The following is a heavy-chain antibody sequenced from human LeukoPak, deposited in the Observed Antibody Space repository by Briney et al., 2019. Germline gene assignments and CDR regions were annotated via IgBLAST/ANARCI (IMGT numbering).Heavy chain of an antibody. V-gene: IGHV3-30*02. J-gene: IGHJ4*02. CDR1: GFTFSSYG. D-gene: IGHD6-19*01. Sequence: GGSLRLSCAASGFTFSSYGVHWVRQAPGKGLERVAFIRYDGSNKYYADSVKGRFTISRDNSRNTLYLQMNSLRAEDTAVYYCAKVMGSSGWSSYWGQGTLVTVSS. CDR2: IRYDGSNK. CDR3: AKVMGSSGWSSY.